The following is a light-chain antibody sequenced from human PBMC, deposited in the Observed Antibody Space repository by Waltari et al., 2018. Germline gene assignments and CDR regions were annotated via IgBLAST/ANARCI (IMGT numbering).Light chain of an antibody. J-gene: IGKJ1*01. V-gene: IGKV3-20*01. Sequence: EIVLTQSPGSLSSSPGERVTLSCRASQSVSRALAWYQQKPGQAPRLLIFGASNRATGIPDRFSGSGSETHFSLTISRLEPEDFAVYYCQHYVRLPATFGRGTKVEIK. CDR1: QSVSRA. CDR2: GAS. CDR3: QHYVRLPAT.